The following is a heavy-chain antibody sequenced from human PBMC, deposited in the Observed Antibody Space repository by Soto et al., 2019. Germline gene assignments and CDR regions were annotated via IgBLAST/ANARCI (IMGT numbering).Heavy chain of an antibody. J-gene: IGHJ4*02. Sequence: QVQLQESGPGLVKPSQTLSLTCTVSGASISGGDYYWTWIRQPPGKGLEWIGSIYYTGNTYSNPSLVSRLSISVAPSNNQFALRLTSVTAPDTAIYYCARATYDSSTYYLDYWGQGTLVTVSS. V-gene: IGHV4-30-4*01. D-gene: IGHD3-22*01. CDR3: ARATYDSSTYYLDY. CDR2: IYYTGNT. CDR1: GASISGGDYY.